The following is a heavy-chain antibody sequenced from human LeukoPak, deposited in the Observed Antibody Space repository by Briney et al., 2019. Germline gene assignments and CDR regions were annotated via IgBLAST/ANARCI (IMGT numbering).Heavy chain of an antibody. J-gene: IGHJ4*02. CDR1: GFTFSSYA. CDR3: AKDLYYYDSSGPPQTHY. CDR2: ISYDGSNK. D-gene: IGHD3-22*01. Sequence: PGGSLRLSCAASGFTFSSYAMSWVRQAPGKGLEWVAVISYDGSNKYYADSVKGRFTISRDNSKNTLYLQMNSLRAEDTAVYYCAKDLYYYDSSGPPQTHYWGQGTLVTVSS. V-gene: IGHV3-30*18.